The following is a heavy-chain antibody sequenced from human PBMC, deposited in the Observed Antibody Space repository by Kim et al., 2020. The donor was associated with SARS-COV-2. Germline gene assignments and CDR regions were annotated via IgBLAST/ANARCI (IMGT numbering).Heavy chain of an antibody. J-gene: IGHJ3*02. V-gene: IGHV7-4-1*02. Sequence: ASVKVSCKASGYTFTSYAMNWVRQAPGQGLEWMGWINTNTGNPTYAQGFTGRFVFSLDTSVSTAYLQISSLKAEDTAVYYCARPLEDYYGSGSYLDAFDIWGQGTMVTVSS. CDR1: GYTFTSYA. D-gene: IGHD3-10*01. CDR3: ARPLEDYYGSGSYLDAFDI. CDR2: INTNTGNP.